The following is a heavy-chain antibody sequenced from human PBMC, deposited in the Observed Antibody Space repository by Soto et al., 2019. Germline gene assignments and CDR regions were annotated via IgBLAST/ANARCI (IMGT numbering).Heavy chain of an antibody. V-gene: IGHV4-30-4*01. D-gene: IGHD3-10*01. CDR2: IYYSGST. J-gene: IGHJ6*02. Sequence: SETLSLTCTVSGGSISSGDYYWSWIRQPPGKGLEWIGYIYYSGSTYYNPSLKSRVTISVDTSKNQFSLKLSSVTAADTAVYYCASQRFGELYYYYYGMDVWGQGTTVTAP. CDR3: ASQRFGELYYYYYGMDV. CDR1: GGSISSGDYY.